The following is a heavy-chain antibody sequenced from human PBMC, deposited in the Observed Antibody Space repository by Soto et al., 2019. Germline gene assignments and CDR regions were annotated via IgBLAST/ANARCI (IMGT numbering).Heavy chain of an antibody. J-gene: IGHJ4*02. V-gene: IGHV1-69*13. CDR3: ARGVYGAYLDY. D-gene: IGHD3-10*01. Sequence: SVKVSCKASGGTFSRYAISWVRQAPGQGLEWMGGIIPIFGTANYAQKFQGRVTITADESTSTAYMELSSLRFEDTALYFCARGVYGAYLDYWGQGIPVTVSS. CDR2: IIPIFGTA. CDR1: GGTFSRYA.